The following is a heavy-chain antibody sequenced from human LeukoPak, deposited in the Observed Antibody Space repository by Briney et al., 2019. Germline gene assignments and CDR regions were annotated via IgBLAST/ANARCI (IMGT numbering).Heavy chain of an antibody. V-gene: IGHV3-30*04. D-gene: IGHD6-19*01. J-gene: IGHJ4*02. CDR2: ISYDGSNK. CDR1: GVTFSSYA. Sequence: PGGSLSLSCAASGVTFSSYAMHWVRHAPGKGLVWVAVISYDGSNKYYADSVKGRFTISRDNSKNTLYLQMNSLRAEDTAVYYCARDRHSSGRGGYFDYWGQGTLVTVSS. CDR3: ARDRHSSGRGGYFDY.